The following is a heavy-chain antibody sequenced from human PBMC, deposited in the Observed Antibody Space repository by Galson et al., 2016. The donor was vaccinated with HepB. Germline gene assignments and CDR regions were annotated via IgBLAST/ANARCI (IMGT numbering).Heavy chain of an antibody. CDR1: GFSFSRYG. V-gene: IGHV3-30*18. CDR3: AKDSNRFWAVAGSGGQDD. D-gene: IGHD6-19*01. J-gene: IGHJ4*02. Sequence: SLRLSCAASGFSFSRYGMHWVRQAPGKGLEWVAGISYDGSNQYYAASVKGRFTTSRDNSKNMLYVQMGSLRNEDTAVYYCAKDSNRFWAVAGSGGQDDWGQGTLVTVSS. CDR2: ISYDGSNQ.